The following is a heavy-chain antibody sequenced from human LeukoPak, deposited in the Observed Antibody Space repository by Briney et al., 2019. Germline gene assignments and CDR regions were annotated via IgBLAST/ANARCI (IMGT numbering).Heavy chain of an antibody. V-gene: IGHV3-30*02. CDR2: IRYDQGNK. D-gene: IGHD3-22*01. Sequence: GGSLRLSCAASGFTFSYYGMHWVRQAPGKGLEWVAFIRYDQGNKYYADSVKGQFTISRDNSKNTLYLQMNSLRGEDTAVYYCAKDSPPAYYYDGWGQGALVTVSS. J-gene: IGHJ4*02. CDR3: AKDSPPAYYYDG. CDR1: GFTFSYYG.